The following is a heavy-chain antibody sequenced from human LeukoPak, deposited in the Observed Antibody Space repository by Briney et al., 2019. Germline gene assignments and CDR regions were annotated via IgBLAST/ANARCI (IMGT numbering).Heavy chain of an antibody. D-gene: IGHD3-16*02. V-gene: IGHV3-43*01. J-gene: IGHJ4*02. CDR2: ISWDGGST. CDR1: GFTFDDYT. CDR3: AKELRLGELSLYRGGGIDY. Sequence: GGSLRLSCAASGFTFDDYTMHWVRQAPGKGLEWVSLISWDGGSTYYADSVKGRFTISRDKSKNSLYLQMNSLRTEDTALYYCAKELRLGELSLYRGGGIDYWGQGTLVTVSS.